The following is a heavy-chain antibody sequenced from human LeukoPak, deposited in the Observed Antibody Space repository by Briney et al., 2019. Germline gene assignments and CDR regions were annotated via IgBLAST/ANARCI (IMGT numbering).Heavy chain of an antibody. Sequence: GGSLRLSCAASGFTFYTHGMHWVRQTPGKGLEWVAFIQYDGSNKYYADSVKGRFTISRDNSKNTLFLQMNSLRAEDTAVYYCAKDRISYWHDTSGYFLFPDYWGQGTLVTVSS. CDR1: GFTFYTHG. CDR3: AKDRISYWHDTSGYFLFPDY. CDR2: IQYDGSNK. V-gene: IGHV3-30*02. D-gene: IGHD3-22*01. J-gene: IGHJ4*02.